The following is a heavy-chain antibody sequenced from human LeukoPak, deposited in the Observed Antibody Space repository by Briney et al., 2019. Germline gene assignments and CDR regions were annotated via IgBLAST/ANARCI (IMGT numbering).Heavy chain of an antibody. Sequence: GGSLRLSCAASGFTFSSYTMNWVRQAPGKGLEWVSSISSRSGSIFYADSLKGRFTISRDNAQNSIYLQMDNLRVEDTAMYYCATLDSAMLRRADVGAFWGQGTLVTVSS. CDR1: GFTFSSYT. J-gene: IGHJ1*01. CDR3: ATLDSAMLRRADVGAF. D-gene: IGHD5-18*01. V-gene: IGHV3-21*06. CDR2: ISSRSGSI.